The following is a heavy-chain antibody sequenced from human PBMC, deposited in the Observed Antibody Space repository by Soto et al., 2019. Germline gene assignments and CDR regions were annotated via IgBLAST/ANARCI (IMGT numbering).Heavy chain of an antibody. CDR1: GINFSSYG. CDR2: ISYDGVKK. Sequence: PGGSLRLSCAASGINFSSYGMHWVREAPGKGLEWVAVISYDGVKKYYADSVKGRFTISRDNSKNTLYVEMHSLSAEDTAVYYCPREGQPAAGTTPHKWGPGPLLTVSS. J-gene: IGHJ4*02. CDR3: PREGQPAAGTTPHK. V-gene: IGHV3-30*04. D-gene: IGHD6-13*01.